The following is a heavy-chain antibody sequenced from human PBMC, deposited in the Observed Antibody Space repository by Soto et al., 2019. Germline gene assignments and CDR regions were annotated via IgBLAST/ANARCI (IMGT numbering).Heavy chain of an antibody. CDR2: IRFDGSNT. D-gene: IGHD1-26*01. J-gene: IGHJ4*02. Sequence: QVQRVESGGGVVQPGRSLRLSCAASAVTFTGFGMHWVRQAPGKGLEWVAVIRFDGSNTYYADSVKGRFTSSRDNPKNRLYRQLNGLRAEDTAISYGARDGVGTTTYFGYFYYWGLGTLVTVSS. CDR1: AVTFTGFG. CDR3: ARDGVGTTTYFGYFYY. V-gene: IGHV3-33*01.